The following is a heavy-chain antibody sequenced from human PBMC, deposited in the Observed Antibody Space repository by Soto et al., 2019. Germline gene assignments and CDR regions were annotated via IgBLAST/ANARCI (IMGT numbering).Heavy chain of an antibody. CDR1: GYTFTGYY. CDR2: INPNSGGT. J-gene: IGHJ6*02. V-gene: IGHV1-2*04. Sequence: GASVKVSCKASGYTFTGYYMHWVRQAPGQGLEWMGWINPNSGGTNYAQKFQGWVTMTRDTSISTTYMELSRLRSDDTAVYYCAREDVADYYGMDVWGQGTTVTRLL. CDR3: AREDVADYYGMDV. D-gene: IGHD3-10*02.